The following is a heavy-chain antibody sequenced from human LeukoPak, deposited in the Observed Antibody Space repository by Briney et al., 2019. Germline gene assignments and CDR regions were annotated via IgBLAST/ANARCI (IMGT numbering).Heavy chain of an antibody. CDR2: IKSETDGGTT. V-gene: IGHV3-15*01. CDR3: TTGRTGNLFDY. CDR1: GFTFSTAW. D-gene: IGHD7-27*01. Sequence: GGSLRLSCAASGFTFSTAWMSWVRQAPGKGLEWVGCIKSETDGGTTDYAAPVEGRFTISRDDSKNTVYLQMNSLKTEDTAVYYCTTGRTGNLFDYWGQGTLVTVSS. J-gene: IGHJ4*02.